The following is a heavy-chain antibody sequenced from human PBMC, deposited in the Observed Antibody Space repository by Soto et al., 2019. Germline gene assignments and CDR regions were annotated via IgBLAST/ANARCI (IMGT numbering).Heavy chain of an antibody. CDR1: GYTFTSYG. Sequence: ASVKVSCKASGYTFTSYGISWVRQAPGQGLEWMGWISAYNGNTNYAQKLQGRVTMTTDTSTSTAYMELRSLRSDDTAVYYCARDLYGSGDSDAFDIWDQGTMVTVSS. D-gene: IGHD3-10*01. CDR3: ARDLYGSGDSDAFDI. J-gene: IGHJ3*02. CDR2: ISAYNGNT. V-gene: IGHV1-18*04.